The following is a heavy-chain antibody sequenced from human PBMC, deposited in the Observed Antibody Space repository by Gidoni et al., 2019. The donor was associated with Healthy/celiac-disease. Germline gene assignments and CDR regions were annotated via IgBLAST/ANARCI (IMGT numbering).Heavy chain of an antibody. V-gene: IGHV3-33*01. CDR1: GFNFSIYG. CDR2: IWYDGSNK. Sequence: QVQLVESGGGVVQPGRSLRLACAAAGFNFSIYGRHWVGQAPGKGLEWVAVIWYDGSNKSYADSVKGRFTISRDNSKNTLYLQMNSLRAGDTAVYYCARWGEPQQLVPYYYGMDVWGQGTTVTVSS. D-gene: IGHD6-13*01. CDR3: ARWGEPQQLVPYYYGMDV. J-gene: IGHJ6*02.